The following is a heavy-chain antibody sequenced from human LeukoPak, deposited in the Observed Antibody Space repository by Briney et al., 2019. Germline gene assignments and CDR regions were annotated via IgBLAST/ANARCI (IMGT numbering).Heavy chain of an antibody. CDR1: GYTFTAYY. D-gene: IGHD3-22*01. Sequence: ASVKVSCKASGYTFTAYYMHWVRQAPGQGLEWMGWINPNSGGTNYAQKFQGRVTMTRDTSISTAYMELSRLRSDDTAVYYCAREFVGYYDSSGYSDYWGQGTLVTVSS. J-gene: IGHJ4*02. V-gene: IGHV1-2*02. CDR2: INPNSGGT. CDR3: AREFVGYYDSSGYSDY.